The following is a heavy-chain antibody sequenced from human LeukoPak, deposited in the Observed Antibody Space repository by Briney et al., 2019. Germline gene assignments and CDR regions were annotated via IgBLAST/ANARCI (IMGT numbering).Heavy chain of an antibody. CDR3: AKEVGGWGLAYYYGMDV. CDR2: TYYRSKWYS. V-gene: IGHV6-1*01. D-gene: IGHD3-16*01. Sequence: SQTLSLTCAISGDSVSSDNVAWNWIRQSPSRGLEWLGRTYYRSKWYSDYAPSVKGRITINADTSKNQFSLQVTSVIPEDTAVYYCAKEVGGWGLAYYYGMDVWGKGTTVTVSS. CDR1: GDSVSSDNVA. J-gene: IGHJ6*04.